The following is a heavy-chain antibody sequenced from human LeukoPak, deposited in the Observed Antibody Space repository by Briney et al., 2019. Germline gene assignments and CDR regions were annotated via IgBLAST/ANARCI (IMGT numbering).Heavy chain of an antibody. CDR1: GFTFSSG. CDR2: ISYDGNHK. D-gene: IGHD1-26*01. V-gene: IGHV3-30*18. CDR3: AKGELHFNTCSFDY. J-gene: IGHJ4*02. Sequence: PGGSLRLSCAASGFTFSSGMHWVRQAPGKGLEWVAVISYDGNHKYYGDSVKVRFTISRDKSRNTLYLQMDSLKTEDTAVYYCAKGELHFNTCSFDYWGQGTLVTVSS.